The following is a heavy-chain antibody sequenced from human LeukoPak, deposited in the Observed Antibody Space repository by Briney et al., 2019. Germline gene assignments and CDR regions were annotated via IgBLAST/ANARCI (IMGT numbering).Heavy chain of an antibody. D-gene: IGHD1-26*01. CDR1: GFTFSSYE. V-gene: IGHV3-48*03. CDR2: ISSSGSTI. CDR3: AKGYGWEASYYYMDG. J-gene: IGHJ6*03. Sequence: GGSLRLSCAASGFTFSSYEMNWVRQAPGKGLEWVSYISSSGSTIYYADSVKGRFTLSRDNSKNTLYLQMNSLRAEDTALYYCAKGYGWEASYYYMDGWGKGTTVTISS.